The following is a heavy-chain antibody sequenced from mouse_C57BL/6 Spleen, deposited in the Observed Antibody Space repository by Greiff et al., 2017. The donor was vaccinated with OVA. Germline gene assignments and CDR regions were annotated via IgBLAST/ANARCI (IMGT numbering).Heavy chain of an antibody. D-gene: IGHD2-4*01. J-gene: IGHJ2*01. CDR3: TTYYDYGLFFDY. V-gene: IGHV1-72*01. CDR1: GYTFTSYW. Sequence: VQLQQPGAELVKPGASVKLSCKASGYTFTSYWMHWVKQRPGRGLEWIGRIDPNSGGTKYNEKFKSKATLTVDKPSSTAYMQLSSLTSEDAAVYYCTTYYDYGLFFDYWGQGTTLTVSS. CDR2: IDPNSGGT.